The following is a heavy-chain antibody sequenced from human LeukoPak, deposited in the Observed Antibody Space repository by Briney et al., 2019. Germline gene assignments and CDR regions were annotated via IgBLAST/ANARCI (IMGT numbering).Heavy chain of an antibody. J-gene: IGHJ5*02. CDR1: GFTFSSFW. V-gene: IGHV3-7*01. CDR3: ARARDIVVVPAAKVYNWFDP. Sequence: GGSLRLSRAASGFTFSSFWMSWVRQTPGKGLEWVANIDQDGSKKYYVDSVKGRFTISRDNAKNSLYLHMNSLRAEDTAVYYCARARDIVVVPAAKVYNWFDPWGQGTLVTVSS. CDR2: IDQDGSKK. D-gene: IGHD2-2*01.